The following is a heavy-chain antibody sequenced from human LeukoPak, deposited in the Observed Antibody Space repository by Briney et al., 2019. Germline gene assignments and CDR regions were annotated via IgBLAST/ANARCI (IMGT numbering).Heavy chain of an antibody. CDR1: VGSISSGDYY. D-gene: IGHD1-26*01. Sequence: PSETLSLTCTVSVGSISSGDYYWSWFRQPPGKGLEWIGYIYYSGSTYYNPSLKSRVTISVDTSKNQFSLKLSSVTAADTAVYYCARAGATRTDDAFDIWGQGTMVTVSS. J-gene: IGHJ3*02. CDR3: ARAGATRTDDAFDI. CDR2: IYYSGST. V-gene: IGHV4-30-4*01.